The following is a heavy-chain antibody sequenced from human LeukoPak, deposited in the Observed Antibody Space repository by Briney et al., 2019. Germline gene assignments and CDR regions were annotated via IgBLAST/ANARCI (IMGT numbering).Heavy chain of an antibody. CDR1: GYTFSNNG. J-gene: IGHJ4*02. V-gene: IGHV3-30*18. CDR2: ISYDGSNK. Sequence: GGSLRLSCAASGYTFSNNGMHWVRQAPGKGLEWVAIISYDGSNKYYADSVKGRFTISRDNSKNTLYLQMNSLRAEDTAVYYCAKERGSAYYFDSWGQGTLVTVSS. CDR3: AKERGSAYYFDS.